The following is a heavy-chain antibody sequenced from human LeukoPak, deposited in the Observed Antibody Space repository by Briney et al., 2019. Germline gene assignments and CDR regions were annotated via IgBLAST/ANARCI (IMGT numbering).Heavy chain of an antibody. Sequence: GGSLRLSCAAPGFTFSTYVMRWVRQAPGKGLEWVSRFTVIGDTYYADSVKGRFTFSRDNFKNMLYLQMNSLRPEDTAGYCCARPKSSGAWSLFDYWGQGTLVAVSS. D-gene: IGHD6-19*01. V-gene: IGHV3-23*01. CDR3: ARPKSSGAWSLFDY. CDR1: GFTFSTYV. J-gene: IGHJ4*02. CDR2: FTVIGDT.